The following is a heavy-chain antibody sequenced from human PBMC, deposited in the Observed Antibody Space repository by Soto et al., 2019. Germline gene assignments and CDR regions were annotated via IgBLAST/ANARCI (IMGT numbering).Heavy chain of an antibody. CDR2: IRSKAYGGTT. J-gene: IGHJ4*02. V-gene: IGHV3-49*05. CDR3: TRDKGDIVVVVAATPVY. Sequence: EVQLVESGGGLVKPGRSLRLSCTASGFTFGDYAMSWFRQAPGKGLEWVGFIRSKAYGGTTEYAASVKGRFTISRDDSKSIAYLQMNSLKPEDTAVYYCTRDKGDIVVVVAATPVYWGQGTLVTVSS. CDR1: GFTFGDYA. D-gene: IGHD2-15*01.